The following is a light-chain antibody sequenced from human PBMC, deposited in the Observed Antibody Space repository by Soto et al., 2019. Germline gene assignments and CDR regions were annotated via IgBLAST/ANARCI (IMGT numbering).Light chain of an antibody. CDR3: SSYTSSDTPYV. CDR1: SSDIGDYKY. J-gene: IGLJ1*01. CDR2: VNS. Sequence: QSALTQPASVSGSPGQSITISCTGTSSDIGDYKYVSWYQQHPDKAPKLIIFVNSNRPSGISNRFSASKSDNTASLTISGLQAEDEADYYCSSYTSSDTPYVFGTGTKVTVL. V-gene: IGLV2-14*01.